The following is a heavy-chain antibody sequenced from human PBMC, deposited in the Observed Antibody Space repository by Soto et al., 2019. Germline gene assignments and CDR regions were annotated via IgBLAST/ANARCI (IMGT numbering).Heavy chain of an antibody. D-gene: IGHD3-22*01. J-gene: IGHJ4*02. CDR3: ARFPFGYDSSGYFDY. CDR2: IIPIFGTA. CDR1: GGTFSSYA. V-gene: IGHV1-69*13. Sequence: SVKVSCKASGGTFSSYAISWVRQAPGQGLEWMGGIIPIFGTANYAQKFQGRVTITADESTSTAYMELSSLRSEDTAVYYCARFPFGYDSSGYFDYWGQGTLVTVSS.